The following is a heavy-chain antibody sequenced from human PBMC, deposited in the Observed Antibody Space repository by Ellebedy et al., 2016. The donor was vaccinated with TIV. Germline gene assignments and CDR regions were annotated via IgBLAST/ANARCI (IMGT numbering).Heavy chain of an antibody. Sequence: GESLKISCAASRFTFSTYAMSWVRQAPGKGLEWVSAISSSWSSTYYADSVKGRFTISRDNSKNTLYMQMNSLRAEDTAVYYCAKFGYCTDGVCSHFDYWGQGTLVTVSS. CDR1: RFTFSTYA. CDR2: ISSSWSST. CDR3: AKFGYCTDGVCSHFDY. D-gene: IGHD2-8*01. V-gene: IGHV3-23*01. J-gene: IGHJ4*02.